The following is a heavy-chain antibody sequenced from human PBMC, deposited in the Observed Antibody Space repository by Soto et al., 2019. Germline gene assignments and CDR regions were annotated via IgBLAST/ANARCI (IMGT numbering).Heavy chain of an antibody. V-gene: IGHV1-8*01. D-gene: IGHD2-2*01. J-gene: IGHJ4*02. CDR3: ARGPMSCTSSSCAYFFDY. Sequence: QVQLVQSGAEVKKPGASVKVSCKASGYTFTNYDINWVRQATGQGLEWMGWMNPKSGNTGYAQKLQGRVTMTRNTSMSTASMELSSLRSEDTAVYYCARGPMSCTSSSCAYFFDYWAQGTLVSVSS. CDR2: MNPKSGNT. CDR1: GYTFTNYD.